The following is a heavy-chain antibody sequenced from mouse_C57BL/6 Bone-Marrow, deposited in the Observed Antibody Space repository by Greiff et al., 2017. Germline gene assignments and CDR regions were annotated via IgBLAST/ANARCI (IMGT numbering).Heavy chain of an antibody. CDR3: AAIYYGNWYFDV. V-gene: IGHV1-80*01. CDR1: GYAFSSYW. CDR2: IYPGDGDT. Sequence: QVQLQQSGAELVKPGASVKISCKASGYAFSSYWMNWVKQRPGKGLEWIGQIYPGDGDTNYNGKFKGKATLTADKSSSKAYMQLSSLTSEDSAVYFCAAIYYGNWYFDVWGTGTTVTVSS. D-gene: IGHD2-1*01. J-gene: IGHJ1*03.